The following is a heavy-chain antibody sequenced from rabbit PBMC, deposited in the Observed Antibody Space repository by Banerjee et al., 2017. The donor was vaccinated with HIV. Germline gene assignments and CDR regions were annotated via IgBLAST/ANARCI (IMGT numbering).Heavy chain of an antibody. V-gene: IGHV1S7*01. J-gene: IGHJ3*01. Sequence: QLKESGGGLVQPGGSLKLSCKASGFDFSSYYMSWVRQAPGKGLEWIGYIDPVFGSTYYASWVNGRFTISSHNAQNTLYLQLNSLTAADTATYFCAREGYDDYGDPPTRLDLWGQGTLVTVS. CDR2: IDPVFGST. CDR1: GFDFSSYY. D-gene: IGHD2-1*01. CDR3: AREGYDDYGDPPTRLDL.